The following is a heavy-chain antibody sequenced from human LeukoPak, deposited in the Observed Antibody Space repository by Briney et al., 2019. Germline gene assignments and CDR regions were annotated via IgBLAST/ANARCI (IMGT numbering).Heavy chain of an antibody. CDR3: ARLKAADPQLDW. J-gene: IGHJ4*02. CDR2: INHSGST. V-gene: IGHV4-34*01. Sequence: SETLSLTCAVYGGSFSGYYWSWIRQPPGKGLEWIGEINHSGSTNYNPSLKSRVTISVDTSKNQFSLKLSSVTAADTAVYYCARLKAADPQLDWWGQGTLVTVSS. D-gene: IGHD6-13*01. CDR1: GGSFSGYY.